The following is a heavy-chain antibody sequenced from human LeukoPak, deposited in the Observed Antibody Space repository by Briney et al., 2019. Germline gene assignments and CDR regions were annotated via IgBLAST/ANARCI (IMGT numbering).Heavy chain of an antibody. Sequence: SETLSLTCTVSGGSISSYYWSWIRQPPGKGLEWIGYIYYSGSTNYNPSLKSRVTISVDTSKNQFSLKLSSVTAADTAVYYCARGGYYDSSGQRPFDYWGQGTLVTVSS. D-gene: IGHD3-22*01. V-gene: IGHV4-59*01. CDR2: IYYSGST. CDR3: ARGGYYDSSGQRPFDY. J-gene: IGHJ4*02. CDR1: GGSISSYY.